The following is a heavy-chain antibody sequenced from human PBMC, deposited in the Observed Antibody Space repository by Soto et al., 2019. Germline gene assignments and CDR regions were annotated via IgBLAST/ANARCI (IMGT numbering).Heavy chain of an antibody. Sequence: QGTLKESGPTLVKPTQTLTLTCSFSEFSLTTSGVGVGWIRQPPGKALEWLAHIYWSGAEDYRPSLKSRLSITKDTSKHQVVLTMTNMDPVDTATYYCARGLAVRPVFAFDIWGQGTMVSVSS. CDR3: ARGLAVRPVFAFDI. CDR2: IYWSGAE. D-gene: IGHD6-6*01. V-gene: IGHV2-5*01. CDR1: EFSLTTSGVG. J-gene: IGHJ3*02.